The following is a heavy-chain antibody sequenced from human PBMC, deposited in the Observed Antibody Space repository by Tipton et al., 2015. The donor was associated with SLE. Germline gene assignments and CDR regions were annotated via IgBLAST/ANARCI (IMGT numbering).Heavy chain of an antibody. J-gene: IGHJ4*02. Sequence: TLSLTCTVSGGSISSYYWSWVRQPPGKGLEWIGEIYHSGSTNYNPSLKSRVTISVDKSKNQFSLKLSSVTAADTAVYYCARAKVAANDAGIDYWGQGTLVTVSS. CDR3: ARAKVAANDAGIDY. CDR1: GGSISSYY. CDR2: IYHSGST. V-gene: IGHV4-4*02. D-gene: IGHD2-15*01.